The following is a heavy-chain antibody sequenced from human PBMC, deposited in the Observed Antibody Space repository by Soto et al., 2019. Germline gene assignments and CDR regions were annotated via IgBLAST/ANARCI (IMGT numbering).Heavy chain of an antibody. CDR2: ISGSGGST. V-gene: IGHV3-23*01. Sequence: GGSLRLSCAASGFTFSSYAMSWVRQAPGKGLEWVSAISGSGGSTYYADSVKGRFTISRDNSKNTLYLQMNSLRAEDTAVYYCAKAPRYYYDSSGYYTGNWFDPWGQETLVTVSS. J-gene: IGHJ5*02. CDR1: GFTFSSYA. CDR3: AKAPRYYYDSSGYYTGNWFDP. D-gene: IGHD3-22*01.